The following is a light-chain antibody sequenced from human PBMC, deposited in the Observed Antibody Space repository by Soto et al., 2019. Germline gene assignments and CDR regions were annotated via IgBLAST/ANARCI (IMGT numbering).Light chain of an antibody. CDR1: QGISNY. Sequence: DIQMTQSPSSLSASVGDRVTITCRASQGISNYLAWYQQKPGKVPKLLIYAASTLQSGVRSRFSGSGSGTDFTLTISSLQPEDVATYYCQTYNSAPRTFGQGTKVEIK. V-gene: IGKV1-27*01. J-gene: IGKJ1*01. CDR3: QTYNSAPRT. CDR2: AAS.